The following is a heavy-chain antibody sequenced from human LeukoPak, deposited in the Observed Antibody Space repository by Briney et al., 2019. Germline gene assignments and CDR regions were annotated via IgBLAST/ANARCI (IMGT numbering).Heavy chain of an antibody. Sequence: SETLSLTCTVSGDSMNPYYWSCIRQPPGKGLEWIGYIFYTGSTTYNPSLKSRVTMSVDTSRNQFSLKLHSLTAADTAVYYCARDFGPSRGFDHWGRGILVTVSS. D-gene: IGHD3-10*01. CDR3: ARDFGPSRGFDH. CDR1: GDSMNPYY. CDR2: IFYTGST. V-gene: IGHV4-59*01. J-gene: IGHJ4*02.